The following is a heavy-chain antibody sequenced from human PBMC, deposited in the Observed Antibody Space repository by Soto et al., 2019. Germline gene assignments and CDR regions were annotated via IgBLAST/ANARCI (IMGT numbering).Heavy chain of an antibody. CDR1: GFTFSSYG. CDR2: IWYDGSNK. V-gene: IGHV3-33*01. D-gene: IGHD6-19*01. CDR3: ARDAQWXGVLSGWEIYYYYGMDV. J-gene: IGHJ6*02. Sequence: GGSLRLSCAASGFTFSSYGMHWVRQAPGKGLEWVAVIWYDGSNKYYADSVKGRFTISRDNSKNTLYLQMNSLRAEDTAVYYCARDAQWXGVLSGWEIYYYYGMDVWGQGTTVTVSS.